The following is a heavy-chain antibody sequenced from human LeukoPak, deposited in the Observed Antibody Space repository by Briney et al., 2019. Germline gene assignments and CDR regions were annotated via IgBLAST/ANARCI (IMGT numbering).Heavy chain of an antibody. CDR3: AKGAVAAVYNEGFDP. J-gene: IGHJ5*02. Sequence: GRSLRLSCAASGFTFDDYAMHWVRQAPGKGLEWVSGISWNSGSIGYADSVKGRFTISRDNAKNSLYLQVNSLRAEDMALYYCAKGAVAAVYNEGFDPWGQGTLVTVSS. V-gene: IGHV3-9*03. CDR2: ISWNSGSI. D-gene: IGHD6-19*01. CDR1: GFTFDDYA.